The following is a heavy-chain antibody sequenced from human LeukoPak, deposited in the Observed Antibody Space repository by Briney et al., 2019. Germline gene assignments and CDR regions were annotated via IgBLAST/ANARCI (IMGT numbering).Heavy chain of an antibody. J-gene: IGHJ5*02. V-gene: IGHV3-23*01. D-gene: IGHD2-15*01. CDR3: ATGGRSGVASES. CDR1: GFTFSSYA. CDR2: ISGSGGST. Sequence: PGGSLRLSCAASGFTFSSYAMNWVRQAPGKGLEWVSVISGSGGSTYYADSVMGRSTISRDKSNNTLYLQMNSLRAEDTAVYYCATGGRSGVASESWGQGTLVTVSS.